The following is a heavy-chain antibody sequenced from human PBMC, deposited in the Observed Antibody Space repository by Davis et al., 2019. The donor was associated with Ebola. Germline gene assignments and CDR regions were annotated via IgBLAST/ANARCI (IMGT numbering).Heavy chain of an antibody. CDR2: INHSGST. V-gene: IGHV4-34*01. D-gene: IGHD4-17*01. CDR3: ARGRGDENYYYYYGMDV. Sequence: SETLSLTCAVYGGSFSGYYWSWIRQPPGKGLEWIGEINHSGSTNYNPSLKSRVTISVDTSKNQFSLKLSSVTAADTAVYYCARGRGDENYYYYYGMDVWGQGTTVTVSS. J-gene: IGHJ6*02. CDR1: GGSFSGYY.